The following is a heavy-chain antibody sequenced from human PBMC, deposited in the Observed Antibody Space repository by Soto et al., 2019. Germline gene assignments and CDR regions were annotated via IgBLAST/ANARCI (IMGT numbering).Heavy chain of an antibody. D-gene: IGHD3-3*01. CDR3: ARLGVVTPPQYYYFDY. CDR1: GGSISSYY. J-gene: IGHJ4*02. CDR2: IYYSGST. Sequence: SETLSLTCTVSGGSISSYYWSWIRQPPGKGLEWIGYIYYSGSTNYNPSLKSRVTISVDTSKNQFSLKLSSVTAADTAVYYCARLGVVTPPQYYYFDYWGQGTLVTVSS. V-gene: IGHV4-59*01.